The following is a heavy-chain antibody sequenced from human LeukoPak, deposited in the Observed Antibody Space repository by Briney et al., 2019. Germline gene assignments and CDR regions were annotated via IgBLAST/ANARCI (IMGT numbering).Heavy chain of an antibody. CDR3: AKDRMKWRVAAASIEY. Sequence: GGSLRLSCAASGFTFSFYGMHWVRQAPGKGLEWVAFISYDGGDKYYADSVKGRFTISRDNSKNTLYLQMNSLRAEDTAVYYCAKDRMKWRVAAASIEYWGRGTLVTVST. J-gene: IGHJ4*02. V-gene: IGHV3-30*18. D-gene: IGHD2-2*01. CDR1: GFTFSFYG. CDR2: ISYDGGDK.